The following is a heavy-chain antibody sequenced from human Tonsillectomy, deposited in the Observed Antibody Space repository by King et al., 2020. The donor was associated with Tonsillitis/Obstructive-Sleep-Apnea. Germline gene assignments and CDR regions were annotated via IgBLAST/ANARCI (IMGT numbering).Heavy chain of an antibody. V-gene: IGHV2-5*02. CDR2: IYWDDDK. CDR3: AHATGYWYYFDY. CDR1: GFSLRTSGVG. J-gene: IGHJ4*02. Sequence: TLKESGPTLVKPTQTLTLTCTFSGFSLRTSGVGVGWIRQPPGKALEWLALIYWDDDKRYSPSLESRLTITKDTSKNQVVLIMTNMDPVDTATYYCAHATGYWYYFDYWGQGTLVTVSS. D-gene: IGHD3-9*01.